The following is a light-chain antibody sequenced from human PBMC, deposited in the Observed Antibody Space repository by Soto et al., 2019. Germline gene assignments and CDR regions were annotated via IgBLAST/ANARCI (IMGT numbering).Light chain of an antibody. Sequence: QSALTQPASVSGSPGQSITISCTGTSSDVGAYNYVSWYQQHPGKAPKLIIYDVSNRPSGVSNRFSGSKSGNTASLTISGLQAEDEADYYCSSYTSSSTRVFGGGTKLTVL. CDR2: DVS. V-gene: IGLV2-14*01. CDR3: SSYTSSSTRV. J-gene: IGLJ2*01. CDR1: SSDVGAYNY.